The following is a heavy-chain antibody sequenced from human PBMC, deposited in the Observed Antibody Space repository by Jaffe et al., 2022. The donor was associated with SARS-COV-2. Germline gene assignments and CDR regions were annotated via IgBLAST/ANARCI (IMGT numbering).Heavy chain of an antibody. CDR3: ARMGGAVAGTKGYYYYYMDV. Sequence: EVQLVESGGGLVQPGGSLRLSCAASGFTFSSYDMHWVRQATGKGLEWVSAIGTAGDTYYPGSVKGRFTISRENAKNSLYLQMNSLRAGDTAVYYCARMGGAVAGTKGYYYYYMDVWGKGTTVTVSS. CDR2: IGTAGDT. D-gene: IGHD6-19*01. V-gene: IGHV3-13*01. J-gene: IGHJ6*03. CDR1: GFTFSSYD.